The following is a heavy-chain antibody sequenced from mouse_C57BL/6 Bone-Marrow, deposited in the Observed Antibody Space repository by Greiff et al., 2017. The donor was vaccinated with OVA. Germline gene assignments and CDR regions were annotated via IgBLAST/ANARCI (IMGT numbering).Heavy chain of an antibody. CDR3: ARRWLLRNYAMDY. D-gene: IGHD2-3*01. V-gene: IGHV1-82*01. CDR1: GYAFSSSW. J-gene: IGHJ4*01. Sequence: VQLQQSGPELVKPGASVKISCKASGYAFSSSWMNWVKQRPGKGLEWIGRIYPGDGDTNYNGKFKGKATLTADKSSSTAYMQLSSLTSEDSAVDFCARRWLLRNYAMDYWGQGTAVTVSS. CDR2: IYPGDGDT.